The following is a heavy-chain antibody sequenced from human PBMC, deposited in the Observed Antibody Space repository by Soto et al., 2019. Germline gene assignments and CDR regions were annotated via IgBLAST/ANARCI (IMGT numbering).Heavy chain of an antibody. J-gene: IGHJ6*02. CDR2: ISAYYGNT. V-gene: IGHV1-18*01. D-gene: IGHD3-3*01. CDR3: ARLETIFVRRILLHYGMDV. Sequence: GASVKVSCKASGYTFTSYGISWVRQAPGQGLEWMGWISAYYGNTNYAQKLQGRVTMTTDTSTSTAYMELRSLRSDDTAVYYCARLETIFVRRILLHYGMDVWGQGTTVTV. CDR1: GYTFTSYG.